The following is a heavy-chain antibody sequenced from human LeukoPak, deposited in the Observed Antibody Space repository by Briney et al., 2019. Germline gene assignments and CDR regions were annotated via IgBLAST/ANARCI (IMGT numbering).Heavy chain of an antibody. V-gene: IGHV4-4*07. CDR1: SGSISSYY. D-gene: IGHD2-2*01. CDR3: ARDFVYCSSTSCSYGMDV. Sequence: PSETLSLTCTVSSGSISSYYWSWIRQPAGKGLEWIGRIYTSGSTNYNPSLKSRVTMSVDTSKNQFSLKLSSVTAADTAVYYCARDFVYCSSTSCSYGMDVWGQGTTVTVSS. J-gene: IGHJ6*02. CDR2: IYTSGST.